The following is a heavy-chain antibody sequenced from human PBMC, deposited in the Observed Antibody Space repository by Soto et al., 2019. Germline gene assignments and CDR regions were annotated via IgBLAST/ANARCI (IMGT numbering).Heavy chain of an antibody. V-gene: IGHV3-23*01. CDR3: AKSRGYSYGYFDY. D-gene: IGHD5-18*01. CDR2: ISGSGDNT. Sequence: GSLRLSCAASGFTLSSYAMSWVRQAPGKGLEWVSVISGSGDNTYYADSVKGRFTISRDKSKNTLYVQMNSLRAEDTAVYYCAKSRGYSYGYFDYWGQGTLVTVSS. J-gene: IGHJ4*02. CDR1: GFTLSSYA.